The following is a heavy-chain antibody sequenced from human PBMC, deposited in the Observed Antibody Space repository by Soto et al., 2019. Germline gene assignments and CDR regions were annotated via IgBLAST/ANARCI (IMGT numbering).Heavy chain of an antibody. CDR2: IYYSGST. D-gene: IGHD6-19*01. Sequence: PSETLSLTCTVSGGSISSGDYYWSWIRQPPGKGLEWIGYIYYSGSTYYNPSLKSRVTISVDTSKNQFSLKLSSVTAADTAVYYCARTAESNWFDPWGQGTLVTVSS. V-gene: IGHV4-30-4*01. CDR1: GGSISSGDYY. J-gene: IGHJ5*02. CDR3: ARTAESNWFDP.